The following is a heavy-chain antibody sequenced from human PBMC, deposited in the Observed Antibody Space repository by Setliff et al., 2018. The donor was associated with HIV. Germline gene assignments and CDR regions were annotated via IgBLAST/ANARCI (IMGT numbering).Heavy chain of an antibody. D-gene: IGHD3-22*01. V-gene: IGHV4-39*01. J-gene: IGHJ5*02. Sequence: SETLSLTCTVSGDSISSTTFYWVWIRQPPGKGLEWIGIINYSGTAYYNPSLKSRVTISVATSKNQFSLRLSSVTAADTAVYYCARHSGSGYYLIDPWGQGTLVTVSS. CDR1: GDSISSTTFY. CDR3: ARHSGSGYYLIDP. CDR2: INYSGTA.